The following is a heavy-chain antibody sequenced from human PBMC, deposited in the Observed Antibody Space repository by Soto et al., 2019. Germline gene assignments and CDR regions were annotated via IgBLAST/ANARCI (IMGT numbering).Heavy chain of an antibody. V-gene: IGHV5-51*01. CDR3: ARQAVVGATKSAFDI. CDR2: IYPGDSDT. CDR1: GYSFTSYW. D-gene: IGHD1-26*01. J-gene: IGHJ3*02. Sequence: GESLKISCKGSGYSFTSYWIGWVRQMPGKGLEWMGIIYPGDSDTRYSPSFQGQVTISADKSISTAYLQWSSLKASDTAMYYCARQAVVGATKSAFDIWGQGTMVTVSS.